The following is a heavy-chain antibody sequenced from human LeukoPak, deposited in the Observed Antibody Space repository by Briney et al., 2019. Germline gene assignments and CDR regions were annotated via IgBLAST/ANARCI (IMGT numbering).Heavy chain of an antibody. Sequence: ASVTVSCKVSGYTLTDLSMHWVRQAPGKGLEWMGGFDPEDGETIYAQKFQGRVTMTEDTSTDTAYMELSSLRSEDTAVYYCARYYDSWSGFDYWGQGTLVTVSS. CDR2: FDPEDGET. D-gene: IGHD3-3*01. CDR3: ARYYDSWSGFDY. J-gene: IGHJ4*02. V-gene: IGHV1-24*01. CDR1: GYTLTDLS.